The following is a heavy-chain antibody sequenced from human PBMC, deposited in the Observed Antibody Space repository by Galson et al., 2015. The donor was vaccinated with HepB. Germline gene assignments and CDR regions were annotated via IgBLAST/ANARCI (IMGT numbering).Heavy chain of an antibody. D-gene: IGHD6-13*01. V-gene: IGHV3-7*04. CDR2: VQEDGSGK. Sequence: SLRLSCAASGFTMGSYWMTWVRQAPGKGLEWVANVQEDGSGKSYVDSVKGRFTISRDNAKNSVYLQMESLRAEDTAVYYCARAYVGSWEYWGQGTLVTVSS. J-gene: IGHJ4*02. CDR3: ARAYVGSWEY. CDR1: GFTMGSYW.